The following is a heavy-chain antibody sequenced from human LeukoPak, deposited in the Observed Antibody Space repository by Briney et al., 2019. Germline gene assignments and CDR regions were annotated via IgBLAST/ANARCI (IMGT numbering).Heavy chain of an antibody. CDR2: ISGSGGRT. D-gene: IGHD1-26*01. CDR3: AKVRAPRQYYFDY. Sequence: GGSLRLSCAASGFTFSSDVMSWVRQAPGKGLEWVSAISGSGGRTYYADSVKGRFTISRDNSKNTLYLQMNSLRAEDTAVYYCAKVRAPRQYYFDYWGLGTLVTVSS. J-gene: IGHJ4*02. CDR1: GFTFSSDV. V-gene: IGHV3-23*01.